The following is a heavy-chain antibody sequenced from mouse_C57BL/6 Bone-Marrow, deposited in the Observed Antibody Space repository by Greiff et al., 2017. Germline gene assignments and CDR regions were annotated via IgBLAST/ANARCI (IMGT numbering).Heavy chain of an antibody. CDR3: ARLDAYLPFYAMDY. CDR1: GYTFTSYW. CDR2: IYPGNSDT. Sequence: EVQLQQSGTVLARPGASVKMSCKTSGYTFTSYWMHWVKQRPGQGLEWIGAIYPGNSDTSYNQKFKGKAKLTAVTSASTAYMELSSLTNEDSAVYYCARLDAYLPFYAMDYWGQGTSVTVSS. D-gene: IGHD2-1*01. V-gene: IGHV1-5*01. J-gene: IGHJ4*01.